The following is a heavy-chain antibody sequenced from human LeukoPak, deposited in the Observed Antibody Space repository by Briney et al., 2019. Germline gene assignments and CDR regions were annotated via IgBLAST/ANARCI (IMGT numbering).Heavy chain of an antibody. CDR2: INPNSGGT. Sequence: ASVTVSCKASGYTFTGYYMHWVRQAPGQGLEWMGWINPNSGGTNYAQKFQGRVTMTRDTSISTAYMELSRLRSDDTAVYYCARDISVRGVIVGDYWGQGTLVTVSS. CDR1: GYTFTGYY. CDR3: ARDISVRGVIVGDY. V-gene: IGHV1-2*02. D-gene: IGHD3-10*01. J-gene: IGHJ4*02.